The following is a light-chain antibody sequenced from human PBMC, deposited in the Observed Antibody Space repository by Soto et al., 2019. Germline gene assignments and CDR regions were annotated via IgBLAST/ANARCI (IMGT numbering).Light chain of an antibody. CDR1: ESIRTW. CDR2: DAS. V-gene: IGKV1-5*01. J-gene: IGKJ1*01. Sequence: DIQMTQSPSTLSASIGDRVTITCRASESIRTWLAWYQHKPGKAPKFLIYDASSLESGVPSRFSGSGSGTEFTLTISNLQPDDFATYFCQQYHNYPRTFGQGTKVGIK. CDR3: QQYHNYPRT.